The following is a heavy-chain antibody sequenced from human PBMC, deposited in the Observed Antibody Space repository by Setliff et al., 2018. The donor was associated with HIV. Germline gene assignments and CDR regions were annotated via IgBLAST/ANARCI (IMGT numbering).Heavy chain of an antibody. CDR3: ARLRGSSTGYTGNWFDP. D-gene: IGHD6-13*01. CDR2: IFYSGST. J-gene: IGHJ5*02. V-gene: IGHV4-39*01. Sequence: SETLSLTCTVSGGSISSSIYYWGWIRQPPGKGLEWIGNIFYSGSTYYNPSLKSRVTISVDTSKNQFSLRLSSVTAADTAVYYCARLRGSSTGYTGNWFDPWGQGTLVTVSS. CDR1: GGSISSSIYY.